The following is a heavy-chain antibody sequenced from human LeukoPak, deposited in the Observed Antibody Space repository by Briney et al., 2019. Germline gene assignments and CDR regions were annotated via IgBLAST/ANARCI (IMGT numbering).Heavy chain of an antibody. CDR3: ARAVVEVQFDY. CDR2: ISAYNGNT. J-gene: IGHJ4*02. D-gene: IGHD3-22*01. Sequence: ASVKASCKASGYTFTSYGISWVRQAPGQGLEWMGWISAYNGNTNYAQKLQGRVTMTTDTSTSTAYMELRGLRSDDTAVYYCARAVVEVQFDYWGQGTLVTVSS. V-gene: IGHV1-18*01. CDR1: GYTFTSYG.